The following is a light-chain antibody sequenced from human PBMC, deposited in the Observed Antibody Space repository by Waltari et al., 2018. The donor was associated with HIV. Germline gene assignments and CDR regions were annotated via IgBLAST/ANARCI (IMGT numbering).Light chain of an antibody. CDR3: AAWDASLSVV. V-gene: IGLV1-47*01. Sequence: QSVLPQPPSASGTPGQRVTISCSGSSSNIGRNYVYWYQQLPGPAPKFLIYTNNQRPSGVPDRFSGSKSGTSASLAISGLRSEDEADYYCAAWDASLSVVFGGGTKLTVL. CDR1: SSNIGRNY. J-gene: IGLJ2*01. CDR2: TNN.